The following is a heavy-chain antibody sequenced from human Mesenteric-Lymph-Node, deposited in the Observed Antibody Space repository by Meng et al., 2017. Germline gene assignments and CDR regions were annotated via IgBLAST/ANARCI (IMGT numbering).Heavy chain of an antibody. CDR1: GGSVSSGGYY. J-gene: IGHJ4*02. Sequence: QVQLQESGPGLVKPSQTLSLTCTVSGGSVSSGGYYWTWIRQHPGKGLEWFGSIYYSGSTYYNPSLRSRVTMSLDTSKNQFSLKLSSVTATDTAVYYCARHDGGYGDYFDHWGQGTLVTASS. CDR3: ARHDGGYGDYFDH. V-gene: IGHV4-39*01. CDR2: IYYSGST. D-gene: IGHD5-12*01.